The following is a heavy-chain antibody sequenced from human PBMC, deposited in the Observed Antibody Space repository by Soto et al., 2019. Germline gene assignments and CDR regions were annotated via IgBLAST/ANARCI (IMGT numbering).Heavy chain of an antibody. D-gene: IGHD6-19*01. CDR2: IHYTGST. Sequence: SETLSLTCAVYGGSFSGYYWSWIRQPPGKGLEWIGYIHYTGSTDYSPSLKSRVTISVDTSKNQFSLKVTAVTAADTAVYYCARGGSGWFDYWGQGTLVTVSS. CDR3: ARGGSGWFDY. CDR1: GGSFSGYY. V-gene: IGHV4-59*01. J-gene: IGHJ4*02.